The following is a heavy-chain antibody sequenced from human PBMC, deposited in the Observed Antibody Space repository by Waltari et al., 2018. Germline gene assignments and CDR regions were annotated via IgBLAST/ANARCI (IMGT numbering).Heavy chain of an antibody. Sequence: QVQLVQSGAEVKKPGASVKVSCKASGYTLTGHYMHWVRQAPGQRFEWMGWINPNSSATNYAQKFQGRVAMTRDTSISTAYMELSRLRSDDTAVYYCARDADFWSGHFDYWGQGTLVTVSS. CDR3: ARDADFWSGHFDY. V-gene: IGHV1-2*02. CDR1: GYTLTGHY. CDR2: INPNSSAT. D-gene: IGHD3-3*01. J-gene: IGHJ4*02.